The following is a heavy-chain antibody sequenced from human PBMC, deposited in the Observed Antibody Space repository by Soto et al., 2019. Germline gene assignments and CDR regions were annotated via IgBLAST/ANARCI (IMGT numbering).Heavy chain of an antibody. J-gene: IGHJ4*02. CDR3: AGRLPTAASLDY. Sequence: VQLVESGGGLIQPGGSLRLSCAASGFTVSNNHMTWVRQAAGKGLELVSFVHGGGSTSYADSVKGRFTISRDNSKNTLYLQMDSLRAEDTTIYYCAGRLPTAASLDYWGRGTLVTVSP. CDR1: GFTVSNNH. CDR2: VHGGGST. V-gene: IGHV3-53*01. D-gene: IGHD3-16*01.